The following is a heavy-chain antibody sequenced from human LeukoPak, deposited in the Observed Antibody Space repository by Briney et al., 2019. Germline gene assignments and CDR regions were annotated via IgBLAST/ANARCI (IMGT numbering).Heavy chain of an antibody. CDR2: ISYNSGNI. J-gene: IGHJ6*03. Sequence: GGSLRLSCAASGFTFDDYAMHWVRQAPGKGLEWVSGISYNSGNIGYADSVKGRFTISRDNAKNSLYLQMNSLRAEDTAVYYCASYGSGSYRGNYYYYYMDVWGKGTTVTVSS. CDR3: ASYGSGSYRGNYYYYYMDV. V-gene: IGHV3-9*01. D-gene: IGHD3-10*01. CDR1: GFTFDDYA.